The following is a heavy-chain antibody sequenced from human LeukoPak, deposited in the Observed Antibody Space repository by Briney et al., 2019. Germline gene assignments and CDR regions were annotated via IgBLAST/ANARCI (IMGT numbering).Heavy chain of an antibody. CDR3: VKASSSSPQYNWFDA. J-gene: IGHJ5*02. CDR2: VSGTGGRT. Sequence: GGSLRLPCAASGFTFSTYAMSWVRQAPGKGLEWVSVVSGTGGRTYYADSVKGRFTISRDNSKNTLYLQMNSLRAEDTALYYCVKASSSSPQYNWFDAWGRGTLVTVSS. D-gene: IGHD6-6*01. V-gene: IGHV3-23*01. CDR1: GFTFSTYA.